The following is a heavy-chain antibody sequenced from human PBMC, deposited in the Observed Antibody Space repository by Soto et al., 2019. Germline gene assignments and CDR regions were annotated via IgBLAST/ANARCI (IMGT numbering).Heavy chain of an antibody. J-gene: IGHJ6*01. CDR1: GFTFSSYG. CDR3: AKDRELILWFGELPGGMDV. CDR2: ISYDGSNK. Sequence: QVQLVESGGGVVQPGRSLRLSCAASGFTFSSYGMHWVRQAPGKGLEWVAVISYDGSNKYYADSVKGRFTISRDNSKNTLYLQMNSLRAEDTAVYYCAKDRELILWFGELPGGMDVWGQGTTVTVSS. V-gene: IGHV3-30*18. D-gene: IGHD3-10*01.